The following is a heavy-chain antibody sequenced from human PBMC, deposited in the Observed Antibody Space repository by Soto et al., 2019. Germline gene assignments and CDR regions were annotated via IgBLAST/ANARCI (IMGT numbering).Heavy chain of an antibody. CDR1: GYTFSDYY. Sequence: QVQLVESGGDLVKPGGSLRLSCAASGYTFSDYYMSWIRQAPGKGLEWISYIDTSGTKIYYADSVKGRFTITRDNAKHSLYLEMNSLRSEDTAVYYCASHYDMWSCYLSPVDYWGQGTLVTVSS. J-gene: IGHJ4*02. CDR3: ASHYDMWSCYLSPVDY. V-gene: IGHV3-11*01. D-gene: IGHD3-3*01. CDR2: IDTSGTKI.